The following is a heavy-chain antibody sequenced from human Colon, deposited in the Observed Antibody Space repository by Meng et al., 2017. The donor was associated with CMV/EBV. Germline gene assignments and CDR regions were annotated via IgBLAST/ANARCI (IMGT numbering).Heavy chain of an antibody. CDR1: GDSFTSYY. V-gene: IGHV4-59*01. CDR2: IFYSGSS. CDR3: ARGAGYCSGDGCLRYHLDS. J-gene: IGHJ4*02. Sequence: SETLSLTCTVSGDSFTSYYWSWIRQSPRNGLEWIGYIFYSGSSYYSPSFKSRVMMSVDMSKTQFSLRLTSVTAADTAVYSCARGAGYCSGDGCLRYHLDSWGQGMLVTVSS. D-gene: IGHD2-15*01.